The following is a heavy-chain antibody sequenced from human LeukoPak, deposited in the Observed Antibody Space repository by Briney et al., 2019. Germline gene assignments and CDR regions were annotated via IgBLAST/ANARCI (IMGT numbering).Heavy chain of an antibody. CDR2: FDPEDGET. Sequence: CXXXGYXLTELSXXWVXQAPXKGXXXXXGFDPEDGETIYAQKFQGRVTMTEDTSTDTAYMELSSLRSEDTAVYYCATGLAGIAVANYFDYWGQGTLVTVSS. CDR3: ATGLAGIAVANYFDY. J-gene: IGHJ4*02. CDR1: GYXLTELS. V-gene: IGHV1-24*01. D-gene: IGHD6-19*01.